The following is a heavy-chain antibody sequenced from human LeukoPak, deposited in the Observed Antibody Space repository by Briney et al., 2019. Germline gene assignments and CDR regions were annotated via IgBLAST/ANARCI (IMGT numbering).Heavy chain of an antibody. D-gene: IGHD2-2*01. CDR2: IYYSGST. CDR1: GGSISSGGYY. Sequence: SETLSLTCTVSGGSISSGGYYWSWIRQHPGKGLGWIGYIYYSGSTYYNPSLKSRVTISVDTSKNQFSLKLSSVTAADTAVYYCARGEREYQLPTLDYFDCWGQGTLVTVSS. CDR3: ARGEREYQLPTLDYFDC. J-gene: IGHJ4*02. V-gene: IGHV4-31*03.